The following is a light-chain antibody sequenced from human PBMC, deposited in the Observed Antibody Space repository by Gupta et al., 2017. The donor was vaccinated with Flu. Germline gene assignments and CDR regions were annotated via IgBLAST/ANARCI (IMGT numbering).Light chain of an antibody. V-gene: IGKV1-39*01. CDR1: RSISTS. Sequence: DIQMTQSPSSLSASVGDRVTITCRASRSISTSLSWYHQKPGKAPKLLIYDSSSLQSGVPSRFSGSGSGTDFTLTITSLQPEDFATFYCQQSDSTPITFGQGTRLEIK. J-gene: IGKJ5*01. CDR2: DSS. CDR3: QQSDSTPIT.